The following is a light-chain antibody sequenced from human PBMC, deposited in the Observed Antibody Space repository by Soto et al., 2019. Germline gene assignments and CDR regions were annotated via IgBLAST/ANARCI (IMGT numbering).Light chain of an antibody. V-gene: IGKV4-1*01. J-gene: IGKJ1*01. CDR2: WAS. CDR3: QQYYSTPQT. Sequence: DIVMTQSPDSLAVSLGERATINYKSSSNTKSYLGWYQQKPGQPPKLLINWASTRESGVPDRFSGSGSGTDFTLTISSLQAEDVAIYYCQQYYSTPQTFGQGTKVEIK. CDR1: SNTKSY.